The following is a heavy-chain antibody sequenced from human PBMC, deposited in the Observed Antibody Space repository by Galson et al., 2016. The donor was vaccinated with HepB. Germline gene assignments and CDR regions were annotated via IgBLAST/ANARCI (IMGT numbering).Heavy chain of an antibody. CDR3: AKVELNSKQYYYYGMDV. V-gene: IGHV3-30*18. CDR2: ISYDGSKK. J-gene: IGHJ6*02. Sequence: SLRLSCAASGFTFISYGMHWVRQAPGKGLQWVALISYDGSKKYYADSVKGRFTNSRDNSHNTLYLQMNSVRADDTAVYYCAKVELNSKQYYYYGMDVWGQGTTVTVSS. D-gene: IGHD3-10*01. CDR1: GFTFISYG.